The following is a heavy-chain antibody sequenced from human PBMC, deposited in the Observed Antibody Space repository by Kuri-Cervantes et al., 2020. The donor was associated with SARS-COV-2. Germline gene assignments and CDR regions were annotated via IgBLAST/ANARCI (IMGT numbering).Heavy chain of an antibody. CDR2: INPSGGST. J-gene: IGHJ2*01. CDR3: ARVGSFYCSSTSCSDDWYFDL. D-gene: IGHD2-2*01. CDR1: GYTFTSYY. Sequence: ASVKVSCKASGYTFTSYYMHWVRQAPGQGLEWMGIINPSGGSTSYAQKFQGRVTMSVDTSKNQFSLKLSSVTAADTAVYYCARVGSFYCSSTSCSDDWYFDLWGRGTLVTVSS. V-gene: IGHV1-46*01.